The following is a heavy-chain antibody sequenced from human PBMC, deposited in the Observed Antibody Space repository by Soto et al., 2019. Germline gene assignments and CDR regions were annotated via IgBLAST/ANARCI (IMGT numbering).Heavy chain of an antibody. CDR3: ARKYSSSSYDYGMDV. D-gene: IGHD6-13*01. CDR1: GNTFTSYD. V-gene: IGHV1-8*01. CDR2: MNTNSGNT. Sequence: QVQLVQSGAEVKKPGASVKVSCKASGNTFTSYDINWVRQATGQGLEWMGWMNTNSGNTGYAQKFQGRVTRTRNTSITTAYMELSSLRSEDTAVYYCARKYSSSSYDYGMDVWGQGTTVIVSS. J-gene: IGHJ6*02.